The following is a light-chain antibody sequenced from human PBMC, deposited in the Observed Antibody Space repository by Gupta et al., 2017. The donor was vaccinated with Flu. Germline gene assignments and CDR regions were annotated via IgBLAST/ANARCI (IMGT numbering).Light chain of an antibody. Sequence: QSALTQHRSVSGSPGQSATIPCTGTSSDVGAYDYVSWYQQHPGKAPKLIIYDVGERPSGVPDRFSGSKSGNTASLTITGLRAEDEAVYFCSSYEGSYTFWVFGGGTKLTVL. V-gene: IGLV2-11*01. CDR2: DVG. CDR1: SSDVGAYDY. J-gene: IGLJ3*02. CDR3: SSYEGSYTFWV.